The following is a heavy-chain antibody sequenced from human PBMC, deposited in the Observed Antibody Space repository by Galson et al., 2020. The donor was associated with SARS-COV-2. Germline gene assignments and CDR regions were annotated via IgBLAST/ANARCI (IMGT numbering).Heavy chain of an antibody. CDR2: SKPAGGDT. CDR1: GYTFTDYY. V-gene: IGHV1-2*02. Sequence: KISCKASGYTFTDYYIHWLRQAPGQGLGWVGWSKPAGGDTNYAPKFQGRVTMTRETSISTAYMELSSLRSDDTTVFYCARDRGGSNWSEDLDYWGQGTLVIVSS. CDR3: ARDRGGSNWSEDLDY. D-gene: IGHD3-10*01. J-gene: IGHJ4*02.